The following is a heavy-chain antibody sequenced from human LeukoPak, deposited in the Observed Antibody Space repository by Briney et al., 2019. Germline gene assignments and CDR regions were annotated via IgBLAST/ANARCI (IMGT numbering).Heavy chain of an antibody. Sequence: SSETLSLTCTVSGGSISSYYWSWIRQPPGKGLEWIGYIYYSESTNYNPSLKSRVTISVDTSKNQFSLKLSSVTAADTAVYYCASTKSRQLMTFDPWGQGTLVTVSS. D-gene: IGHD2-8*01. CDR3: ASTKSRQLMTFDP. V-gene: IGHV4-59*01. J-gene: IGHJ5*02. CDR2: IYYSEST. CDR1: GGSISSYY.